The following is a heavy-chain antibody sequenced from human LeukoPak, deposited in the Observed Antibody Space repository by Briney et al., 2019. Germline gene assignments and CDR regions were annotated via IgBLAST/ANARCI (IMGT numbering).Heavy chain of an antibody. CDR1: GFTFSSYG. CDR3: AREGYYYMDV. J-gene: IGHJ6*03. Sequence: GGSLRLSCAASGFTFSSYGMHWVHQAPGKGLEWVSFIRYDGSDKYYADFVKGRFTISRDNSKNTLYLQMNSLRAEDTAVYYCAREGYYYMDVWGKGTTVTVSS. V-gene: IGHV3-30*02. CDR2: IRYDGSDK.